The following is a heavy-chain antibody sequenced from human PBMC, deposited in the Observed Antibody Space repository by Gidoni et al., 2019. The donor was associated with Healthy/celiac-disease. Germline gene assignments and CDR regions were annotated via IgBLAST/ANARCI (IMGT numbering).Heavy chain of an antibody. V-gene: IGHV3-74*01. D-gene: IGHD6-19*01. Sequence: EVQLVESGGGLVQPGGSLRLSCAASGFTFSSYWMHWVRQAPGKGLVWVSRINSDGSSTSYADSVKGRFTISRDNAKNTLYLQMNSLRAEDTAVYYCARDSPGIAVAGPNFDYWGQGTLVTVSS. CDR1: GFTFSSYW. CDR2: INSDGSST. CDR3: ARDSPGIAVAGPNFDY. J-gene: IGHJ4*02.